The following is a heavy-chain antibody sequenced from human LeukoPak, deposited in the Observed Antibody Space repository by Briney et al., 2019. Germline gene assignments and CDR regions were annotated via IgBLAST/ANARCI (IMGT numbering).Heavy chain of an antibody. J-gene: IGHJ5*02. CDR3: ARDGRGHWDTRIWYLGNWFDP. Sequence: ASVKVTCKASGYTFTTYGISWVRQAPGQGPAWMGWISTYRGNTHYAQELQGRVTLTTDTSTSTAYMDLRSLRSDDTAVYYCARDGRGHWDTRIWYLGNWFDPWGQGTLVSVSS. CDR2: ISTYRGNT. V-gene: IGHV1-18*01. CDR1: GYTFTTYG. D-gene: IGHD6-13*01.